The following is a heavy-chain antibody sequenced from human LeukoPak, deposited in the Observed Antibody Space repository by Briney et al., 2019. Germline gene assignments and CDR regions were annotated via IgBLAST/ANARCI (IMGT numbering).Heavy chain of an antibody. D-gene: IGHD3-3*01. CDR2: IYHSGST. J-gene: IGHJ5*02. Sequence: SETLSLTCTVSGYSISSDYYWGWIRQPPGKGLEWIGNIYHSGSTYYNPSLKSRVTISVDTSKNQFSLKLSSVTAADTAVYYCARSPDYDFWSGLPEKFDPWGQGTLVTVSS. CDR1: GYSISSDYY. CDR3: ARSPDYDFWSGLPEKFDP. V-gene: IGHV4-38-2*02.